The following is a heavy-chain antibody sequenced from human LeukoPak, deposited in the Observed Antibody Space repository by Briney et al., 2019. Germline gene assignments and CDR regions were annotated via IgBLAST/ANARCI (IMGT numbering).Heavy chain of an antibody. Sequence: SETLSLTCAVSGGSISSGGYSWSWIRPPPGKGLEWIGYIYHSGSTYYNPSLKSRVTISVDRSKNQFSLKLSSVTAADTAVYYCARGEEVGTTPFDYWGQGTLVTVSS. CDR3: ARGEEVGTTPFDY. J-gene: IGHJ4*02. CDR1: GGSISSGGYS. V-gene: IGHV4-30-2*01. CDR2: IYHSGST. D-gene: IGHD1-26*01.